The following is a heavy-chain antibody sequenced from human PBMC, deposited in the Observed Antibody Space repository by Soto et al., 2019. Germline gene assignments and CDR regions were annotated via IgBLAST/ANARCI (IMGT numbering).Heavy chain of an antibody. CDR1: GFTFSSYS. CDR2: ISSSSSYI. J-gene: IGHJ4*02. V-gene: IGHV3-21*01. D-gene: IGHD3-22*01. Sequence: EVQLVESGGGLVKPGGSLRLSCAASGFTFSSYSMNWVRQAPGKGLEWVSSISSSSSYIYYADSVKGRFTISRDNAKNSLYLQMNSLRAEDTAVYYCATLNYYDRSGTSFWGQGTLVTVSS. CDR3: ATLNYYDRSGTSF.